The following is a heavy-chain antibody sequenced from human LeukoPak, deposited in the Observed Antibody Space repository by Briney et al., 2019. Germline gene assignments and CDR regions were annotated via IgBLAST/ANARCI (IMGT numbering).Heavy chain of an antibody. Sequence: SETLSLTCTVSGGSISNYYWSWIRHPAGKGLEWIGRVSTSGSTNYNPSLKSRVIISVDTSKNQFSLKLSSVTAADTAVYYCARHQLNFDYWGQGILVTVSS. CDR3: ARHQLNFDY. CDR1: GGSISNYY. V-gene: IGHV4-4*07. J-gene: IGHJ4*02. CDR2: VSTSGST. D-gene: IGHD1-1*01.